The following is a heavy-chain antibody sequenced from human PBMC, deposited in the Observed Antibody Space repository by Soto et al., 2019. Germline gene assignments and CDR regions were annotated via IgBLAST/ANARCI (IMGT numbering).Heavy chain of an antibody. CDR3: AIGVRYRFRNVGHYYYYKDV. Sequence: QVQLVQSGAEVKKPGASVKVSCKASGYTFTSYDINWVRQATGQGLEWMGWMNPNSGNTGYAQKFQGRVTMTRNTSISTAYMELSSRRSEDTAVNYCAIGVRYRFRNVGHYYYYKDVSGKGTTVTVSS. CDR2: MNPNSGNT. J-gene: IGHJ6*03. V-gene: IGHV1-8*01. CDR1: GYTFTSYD. D-gene: IGHD1-1*01.